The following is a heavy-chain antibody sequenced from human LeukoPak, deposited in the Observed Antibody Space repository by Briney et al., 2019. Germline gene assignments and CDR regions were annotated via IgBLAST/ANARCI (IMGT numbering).Heavy chain of an antibody. CDR2: ISSHGLTR. V-gene: IGHV3-48*03. J-gene: IGHJ4*02. Sequence: GGSLRLSCAASGFTFSNYEMNWVRQAPGKGLEWVSYISSHGLTRYYADSVKGRFTISRDDAKNSLYLQMNSLRAEDTAVYYCARVVARFYYFDYWGQGTLVTVSS. D-gene: IGHD5-12*01. CDR1: GFTFSNYE. CDR3: ARVVARFYYFDY.